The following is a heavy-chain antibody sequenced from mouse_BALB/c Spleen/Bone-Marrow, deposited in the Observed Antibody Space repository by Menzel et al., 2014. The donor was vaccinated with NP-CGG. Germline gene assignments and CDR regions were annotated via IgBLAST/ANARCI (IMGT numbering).Heavy chain of an antibody. V-gene: IGHV14-3*02. CDR1: GFNIKDTY. D-gene: IGHD1-2*01. CDR3: ARYYYGYYFDY. J-gene: IGHJ2*01. CDR2: IDPANGNT. Sequence: EVHLVESGAELVKPGASVKLSCTASGFNIKDTYMYWVKQRPEQGLEWVGRIDPANGNTKYDPKFQGKATITADASSNTAYLQLSSLTSEDTAVYYCARYYYGYYFDYWGQGTTLTVSS.